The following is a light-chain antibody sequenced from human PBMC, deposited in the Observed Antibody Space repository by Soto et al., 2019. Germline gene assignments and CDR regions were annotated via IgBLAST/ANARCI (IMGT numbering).Light chain of an antibody. Sequence: EIVLMQSPATLSVSPGEWSTLSGRRSQSVRSNLAWYQQRPGQAPRLLIYGASSRATGIPDRFSGSGSGTDFTLTISRLEPEDFAVYYCQKYGSSPRLTVGGGSKVDIK. CDR2: GAS. CDR3: QKYGSSPRLT. J-gene: IGKJ4*01. CDR1: QSVRSN. V-gene: IGKV3-20*01.